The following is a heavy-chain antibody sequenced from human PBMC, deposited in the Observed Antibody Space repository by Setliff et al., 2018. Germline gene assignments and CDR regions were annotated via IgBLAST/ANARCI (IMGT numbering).Heavy chain of an antibody. CDR3: ARGLPSYYYYNMDV. Sequence: ASVKVSCKASGYTFTGYYIHWVRQAPGQGLEWVGIINPSGGSTSYAQKFQGRVTMTRDTSISTAYMELSSLRSEDTAVYYCARGLPSYYYYNMDVWGKGTTVTVSS. J-gene: IGHJ6*03. CDR2: INPSGGST. V-gene: IGHV1-46*01. D-gene: IGHD5-12*01. CDR1: GYTFTGYY.